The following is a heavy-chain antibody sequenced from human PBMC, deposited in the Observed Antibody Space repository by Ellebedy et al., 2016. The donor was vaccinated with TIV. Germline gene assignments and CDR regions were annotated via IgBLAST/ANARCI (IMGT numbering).Heavy chain of an antibody. CDR3: VTSLWFGELLD. Sequence: AASVKVSCKASGYSFTGYYMHWVRQAPGQGLEWMGWMNPYSGDTNYAQKFRGRVTLTRDTSITTAYLELSRLRSDDTAVYFCVTSLWFGELLDWGQGTLVTVSS. J-gene: IGHJ4*02. V-gene: IGHV1-2*02. CDR1: GYSFTGYY. CDR2: MNPYSGDT. D-gene: IGHD3-10*01.